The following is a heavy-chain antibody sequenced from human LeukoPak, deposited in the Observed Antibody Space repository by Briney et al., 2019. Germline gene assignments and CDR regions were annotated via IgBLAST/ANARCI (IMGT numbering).Heavy chain of an antibody. CDR3: ATHRGDSGSYYDAYYFDY. CDR1: GSSISSGDYY. V-gene: IGHV4-30-4*01. D-gene: IGHD1-26*01. J-gene: IGHJ4*02. CDR2: IYYSGST. Sequence: SQTLSLTCTVSGSSISSGDYYWSWIRQPPGKGLEWIGYIYYSGSTYYNPSLKSRVTISVDTSKNQFSLKLSSVTAADTAVYYCATHRGDSGSYYDAYYFDYWGQGTLVTVSS.